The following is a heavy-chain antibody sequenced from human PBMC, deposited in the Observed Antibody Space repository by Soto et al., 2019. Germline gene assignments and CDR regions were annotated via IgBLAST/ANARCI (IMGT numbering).Heavy chain of an antibody. CDR2: ISYDGSNK. J-gene: IGHJ3*02. CDR1: GFTFSSYG. V-gene: IGHV3-30*18. Sequence: PGGSLRLSCAASGFTFSSYGMHWVRQAPGKGLEWVAVISYDGSNKYYADSVKGRFTISRDNSKNTLYLQMNSLRAEDTAVYYCAKEILKYCSGGSCRNDAFDIWGQGTMVTVSS. D-gene: IGHD2-15*01. CDR3: AKEILKYCSGGSCRNDAFDI.